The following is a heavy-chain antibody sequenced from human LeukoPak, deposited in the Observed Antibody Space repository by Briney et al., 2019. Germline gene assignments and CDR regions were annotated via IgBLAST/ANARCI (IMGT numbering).Heavy chain of an antibody. D-gene: IGHD3-16*02. CDR1: GYTFTSYY. CDR2: INPSAGST. Sequence: GASVKVSCTASGYTFTSYYMHWVRQAPGQGLEWMGIINPSAGSTSYAQKFQGRVTMTTDTSTSTAYMELGSLRSDDTAVYYCARSEADYDYVWGSYRPYYFDYWGQGTLVTVSS. CDR3: ARSEADYDYVWGSYRPYYFDY. V-gene: IGHV1-46*01. J-gene: IGHJ4*02.